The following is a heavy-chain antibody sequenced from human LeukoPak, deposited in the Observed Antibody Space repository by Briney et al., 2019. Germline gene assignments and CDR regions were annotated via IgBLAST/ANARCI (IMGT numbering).Heavy chain of an antibody. CDR1: GASISSYY. CDR3: ARRNYDILTGFYGGGTYNYYYTDV. J-gene: IGHJ6*03. Sequence: SETLSLTCTVSGASISSYYWTWIRQPPGKGLEWIGFTSFSGSTNYNPSLKSRVTITVDTSRNPFSLRLNAMTAADTAVYYCARRNYDILTGFYGGGTYNYYYTDVWGKGTTVIVSS. CDR2: TSFSGST. V-gene: IGHV4-59*08. D-gene: IGHD3-9*01.